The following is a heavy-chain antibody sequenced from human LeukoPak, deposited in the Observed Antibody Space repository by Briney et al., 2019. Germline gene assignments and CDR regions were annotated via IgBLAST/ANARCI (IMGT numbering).Heavy chain of an antibody. CDR1: GYTFTSYY. J-gene: IGHJ4*02. CDR3: ARDGYTVTTSRTACDY. D-gene: IGHD4-17*01. CDR2: INPSGGST. Sequence: ASVEVSCKASGYTFTSYYMHWVRQASGQGLEWMGIINPSGGSTSYAQKFQGRVTMTRDMSTSTVYMELSSLRSEDTAVYYCARDGYTVTTSRTACDYWGQGTLVTVSS. V-gene: IGHV1-46*01.